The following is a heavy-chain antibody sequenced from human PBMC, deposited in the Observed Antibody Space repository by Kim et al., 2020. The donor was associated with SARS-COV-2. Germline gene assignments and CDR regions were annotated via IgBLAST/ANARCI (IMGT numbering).Heavy chain of an antibody. D-gene: IGHD2-2*01. J-gene: IGHJ6*01. CDR2: ISYDGSNK. CDR1: GFTFSSYA. V-gene: IGHV3-30-3*01. CDR3: AREVEDVVQAAHQYYGM. Sequence: GGSLRLSCAASGFTFSSYAMHWVRQAPGKGLEWVAVISYDGSNKYYADSVKGRFTISRDNSKNTLYLQMNSLRAEDTAVYYCAREVEDVVQAAHQYYGM.